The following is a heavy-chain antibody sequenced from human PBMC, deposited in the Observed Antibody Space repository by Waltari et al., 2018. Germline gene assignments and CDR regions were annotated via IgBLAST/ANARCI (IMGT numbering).Heavy chain of an antibody. J-gene: IGHJ2*01. CDR2: SNSDGSSI. CDR3: ARGARRTTVTTGWWYFDL. D-gene: IGHD4-17*01. Sequence: EVQPVESGGGLVQPGGSLRLACVGSGLTYSLYWRPWVRQVPGQVLVWVSRSNSDGSSISYAASVKGRFTIYKDNAKNTVYLQMNSLRVDDTAIYYCARGARRTTVTTGWWYFDLWGRGTLVTVSS. CDR1: GLTYSLYW. V-gene: IGHV3-74*01.